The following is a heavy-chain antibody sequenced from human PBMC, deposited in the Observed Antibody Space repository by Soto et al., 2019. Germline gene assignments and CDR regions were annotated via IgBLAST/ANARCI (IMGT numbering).Heavy chain of an antibody. CDR3: ARGAVSYGYCLDY. CDR2: ISTGSSYI. V-gene: IGHV3-21*01. D-gene: IGHD5-18*01. CDR1: GFTFSNYY. J-gene: IGHJ4*02. Sequence: EVQLVESGGGLVKPGGCLRLCCAASGFTFSNYYMTWVRQAPGKGLEWVSSISTGSSYIYYADSVKGRFTISRDNAKNSLYLQMNSLRVEDTAVYYCARGAVSYGYCLDYWGQGTLVTVSS.